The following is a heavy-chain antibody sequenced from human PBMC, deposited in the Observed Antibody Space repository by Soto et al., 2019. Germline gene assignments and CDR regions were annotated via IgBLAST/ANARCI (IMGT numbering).Heavy chain of an antibody. V-gene: IGHV1-69*06. D-gene: IGHD1-26*01. CDR1: GGTLNTYT. J-gene: IGHJ4*02. Sequence: QVQLVQSGAAVKKPGASVKVSCEASGGTLNTYTINWVRQSPGRCLEWVGQIVPRYDSVNYLENFQDRVTITVAKSPKTAAMELSRLRSEDTALYFCASWRSYSGSYCFDYWGQGNLVTVSS. CDR2: IVPRYDSV. CDR3: ASWRSYSGSYCFDY.